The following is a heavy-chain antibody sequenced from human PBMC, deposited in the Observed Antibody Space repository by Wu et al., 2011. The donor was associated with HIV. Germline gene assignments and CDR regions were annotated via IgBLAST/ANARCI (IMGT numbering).Heavy chain of an antibody. CDR3: ARGRGSRPRFDP. V-gene: IGHV1-8*02. J-gene: IGHJ5*02. Sequence: QVQLVQSGAELKRPGATVKVSCKASGNTLIDYYINWVRQVPGQGLEWMGWMNTNSGKTGYAQGFLDKVTMTRNISMNTAYLELHSVRSEDTAVYFCARGRGSRPRFDPWGQGTLGHRLF. D-gene: IGHD3-10*01. CDR1: GNTLIDYY. CDR2: MNTNSGKT.